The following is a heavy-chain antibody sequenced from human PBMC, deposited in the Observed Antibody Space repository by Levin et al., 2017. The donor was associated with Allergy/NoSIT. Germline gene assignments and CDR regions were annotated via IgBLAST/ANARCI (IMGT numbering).Heavy chain of an antibody. J-gene: IGHJ4*02. CDR1: GFIFSDYP. CDR3: ARDQRGFTRDY. V-gene: IGHV3-48*02. Sequence: ETLSLTCAASGFIFSDYPMNWVRQAPGKGLEWVSYISTSSTTIHYADSVKGRFTISRDDDKNSLYLQMNSLRDEDTAVYYCARDQRGFTRDYWGQGTLVTVSS. CDR2: ISTSSTTI.